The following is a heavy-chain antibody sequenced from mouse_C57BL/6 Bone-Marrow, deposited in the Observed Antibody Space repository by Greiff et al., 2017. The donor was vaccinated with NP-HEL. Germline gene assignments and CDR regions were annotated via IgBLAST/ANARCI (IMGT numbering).Heavy chain of an antibody. CDR3: ARGSITTVVATTPLYYFDY. D-gene: IGHD1-1*01. CDR2: IYPRSGNT. CDR1: GYTFTSYG. J-gene: IGHJ2*01. V-gene: IGHV1-81*01. Sequence: VKLMESGAELARPGASVKLSCKASGYTFTSYGISWVKQRTGQGLEWIGEIYPRSGNTYYNEKFKGKATLTADKSSSTAYMELRSLTSEDSAVYFCARGSITTVVATTPLYYFDYWGQGTTLTVSS.